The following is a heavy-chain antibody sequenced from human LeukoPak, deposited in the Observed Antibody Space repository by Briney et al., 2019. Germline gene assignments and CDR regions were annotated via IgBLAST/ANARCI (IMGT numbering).Heavy chain of an antibody. D-gene: IGHD5-18*01. CDR1: GFTFSNYA. CDR2: ISGSGGST. J-gene: IGHJ4*02. CDR3: ARGGYSYGYDY. Sequence: PGGSLRLSCAASGFTFSNYAMSWVRQAPGKGLEWVSAISGSGGSTYYADSVKGRFTISRDNSKNTLSLQMNSLRAEDTAVYYCARGGYSYGYDYWGQGTLVTVSS. V-gene: IGHV3-23*01.